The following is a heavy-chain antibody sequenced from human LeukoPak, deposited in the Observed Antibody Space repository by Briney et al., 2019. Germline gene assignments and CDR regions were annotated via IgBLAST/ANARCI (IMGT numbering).Heavy chain of an antibody. J-gene: IGHJ4*02. CDR1: GFTFTTYR. D-gene: IGHD2/OR15-2a*01. CDR3: EKEGCKSVTWPLFDY. CDR2: ISNNGSQK. V-gene: IGHV3-30*18. Sequence: SGGSLRLSCAASGFTFTTYRMHWVRQAPGKGLEWVAAISNNGSQKYLADSVPGQFTISSANSNTTLELLLTSLRPHNRPVYFCEKEGCKSVTWPLFDYWGKGVLVSV.